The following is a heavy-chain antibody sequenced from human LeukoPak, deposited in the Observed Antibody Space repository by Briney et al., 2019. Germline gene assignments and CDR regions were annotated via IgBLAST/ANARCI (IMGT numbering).Heavy chain of an antibody. D-gene: IGHD5-24*01. CDR1: GFMFSSNW. Sequence: GESLRLSCAASGFMFSSNWMSWVRLAPGKGLEWVANIKEDGTETYYVDSVKGRFTISRDNAKNSLYLQMNSLRVEDTAVYYCAKEGRSLQTYWGQGTLVTVSS. CDR3: AKEGRSLQTY. J-gene: IGHJ4*02. V-gene: IGHV3-7*03. CDR2: IKEDGTET.